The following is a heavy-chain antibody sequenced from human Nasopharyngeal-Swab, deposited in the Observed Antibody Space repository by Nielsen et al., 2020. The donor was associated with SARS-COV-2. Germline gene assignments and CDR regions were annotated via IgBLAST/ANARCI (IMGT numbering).Heavy chain of an antibody. J-gene: IGHJ6*02. CDR1: GGTFSRYA. D-gene: IGHD6-19*01. CDR3: ARDCSVAVACTFCWIRSGMDV. CDR2: IIPILCIA. Sequence: SVKVSCKASGGTFSRYAISWVRQAPGQGIEWMGRIIPILCIANYAQKFQGRVTITADKYTITDYMELSILRSEDTAVYYCARDCSVAVACTFCWIRSGMDVWGQGTTVTVSS. V-gene: IGHV1-69*04.